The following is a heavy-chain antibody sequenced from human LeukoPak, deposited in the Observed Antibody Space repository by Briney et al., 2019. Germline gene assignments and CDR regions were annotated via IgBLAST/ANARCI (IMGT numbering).Heavy chain of an antibody. J-gene: IGHJ5*02. V-gene: IGHV4-31*03. CDR1: GGSISSGGYY. D-gene: IGHD3-10*01. CDR3: ARSSFTMPGWFDP. CDR2: IYYSGST. Sequence: PSETLSLTCTVSGGSISSGGYYWSWIRQHPGKGLEWIGYIYYSGSTNYNPSLKSRVTISVDTSKNQFSLKLSSVTAADTAVYYCARSSFTMPGWFDPWGQGTLVTVSS.